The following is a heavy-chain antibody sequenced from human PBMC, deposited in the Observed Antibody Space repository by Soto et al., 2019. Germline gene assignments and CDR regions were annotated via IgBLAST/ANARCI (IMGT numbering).Heavy chain of an antibody. D-gene: IGHD6-19*01. J-gene: IGHJ4*02. CDR1: AFTVMSNY. CDR2: ISSDGGT. V-gene: IGHV3-53*01. CDR3: ARDVMSVAGSADY. Sequence: PGCSLRLSCAASAFTVMSNYMSWVRQAPGKGLEWVSSISSDGGTYYTDSVKGRFAISRDNSKNTLYLQMNSLTAEDTAVYYCARDVMSVAGSADYWGQGTLVTVSS.